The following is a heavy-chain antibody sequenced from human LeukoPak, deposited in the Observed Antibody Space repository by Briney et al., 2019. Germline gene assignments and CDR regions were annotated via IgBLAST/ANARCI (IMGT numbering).Heavy chain of an antibody. D-gene: IGHD6-19*01. Sequence: PGGSLTLSCAASGFSFSTHWMNWVRQAPGGGLEWLGNIKPDGSDRYYVDSVRGRFTISRDNAKNLVYLQIDSLRTEDTGVYYCSGRSGFSSIYWGQGPLVKVSS. J-gene: IGHJ4*02. CDR1: GFSFSTHW. V-gene: IGHV3-7*01. CDR3: SGRSGFSSIY. CDR2: IKPDGSDR.